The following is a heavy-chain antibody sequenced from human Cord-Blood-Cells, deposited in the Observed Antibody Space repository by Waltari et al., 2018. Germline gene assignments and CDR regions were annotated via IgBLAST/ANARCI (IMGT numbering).Heavy chain of an antibody. V-gene: IGHV1-69*01. Sequence: QVQLVQSGAEVKKPGSSVTVSCKASGGTFRGSAISWVGQAPGQGLEWMGGIIPIFGTANYAQKFQGRVTITADESTSTAYMELSSLRSEDTAVYYCARGPGIAAAGTGDYWGQGTLVTVSS. CDR2: IIPIFGTA. D-gene: IGHD6-13*01. J-gene: IGHJ4*02. CDR3: ARGPGIAAAGTGDY. CDR1: GGTFRGSA.